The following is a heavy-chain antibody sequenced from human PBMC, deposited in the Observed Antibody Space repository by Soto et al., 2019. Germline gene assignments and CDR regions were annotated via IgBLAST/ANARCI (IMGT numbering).Heavy chain of an antibody. V-gene: IGHV1-2*04. Sequence: PSVKVSCKASGYTFTGYYMHWVRQAPGQGLEWMGWINPNNGGTNYAQNFQGWVTMTRDTSISTAYMELSRLRSDDTAVYYCARTRYCTSTSCYTNFDYWGQGTLVTVSS. D-gene: IGHD2-2*02. CDR3: ARTRYCTSTSCYTNFDY. CDR2: INPNNGGT. CDR1: GYTFTGYY. J-gene: IGHJ4*02.